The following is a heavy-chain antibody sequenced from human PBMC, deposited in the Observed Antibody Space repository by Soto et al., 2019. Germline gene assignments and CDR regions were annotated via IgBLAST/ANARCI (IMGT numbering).Heavy chain of an antibody. V-gene: IGHV2-26*01. D-gene: IGHD6-13*01. CDR3: GAAAGYYFDY. Sequence: QVTLKESGPELVKPTESLTLTCTVSGFSLSNARMGVSWIRQPPGKALEWLAHIFSNDEKSYSTSLKSRLTISKDTSKSQVVLTMTNMDPVDTATYYCGAAAGYYFDYWGQGTLVTVSS. J-gene: IGHJ4*02. CDR1: GFSLSNARMG. CDR2: IFSNDEK.